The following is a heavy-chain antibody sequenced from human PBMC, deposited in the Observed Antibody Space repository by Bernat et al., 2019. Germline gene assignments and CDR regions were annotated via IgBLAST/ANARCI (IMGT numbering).Heavy chain of an antibody. J-gene: IGHJ4*02. CDR2: INPSGGST. V-gene: IGHV1-46*01. Sequence: QVQLVQSGAEVKKPGASVKVSCKASGYTFTSYYMHWVRQAPGQGLEWMGIINPSGGSTIYAQKFQGRVTMTRDTSTSTVYMELSSLRSEDTAVYYCARVDDFWRCYYSPFFDYWGQGTLVPVSS. CDR1: GYTFTSYY. CDR3: ARVDDFWRCYYSPFFDY. D-gene: IGHD3-3*01.